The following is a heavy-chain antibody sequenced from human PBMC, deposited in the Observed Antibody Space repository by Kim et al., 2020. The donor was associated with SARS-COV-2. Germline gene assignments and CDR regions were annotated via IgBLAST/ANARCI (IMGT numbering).Heavy chain of an antibody. CDR1: GYTLTELS. D-gene: IGHD3-10*01. V-gene: IGHV1-24*01. CDR3: ATVGVQMYYYGSGGGAFDI. CDR2: FDPEDGET. J-gene: IGHJ3*02. Sequence: ASVKVSCKVSGYTLTELSMHWVRQAPGKGLEWMGGFDPEDGETIYAQKFQGRVTMTEDTSTDTAYMELSSLRSEDTAVYYCATVGVQMYYYGSGGGAFDIWGQGTMVTVSS.